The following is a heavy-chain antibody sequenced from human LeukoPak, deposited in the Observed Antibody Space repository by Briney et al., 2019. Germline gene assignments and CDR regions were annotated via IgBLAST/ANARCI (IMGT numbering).Heavy chain of an antibody. D-gene: IGHD1-20*01. CDR2: ISSSSSYI. Sequence: GGSLRLSCAASGFTFSSYSMNWVRQAPGKGLEWVSSISSSSSYIYYADSVKGRFTISRDNPKNSLYLQMNSLRAEDTAVYYCARACITGRWDYFDYWGQGTLVTVSS. CDR3: ARACITGRWDYFDY. CDR1: GFTFSSYS. J-gene: IGHJ4*02. V-gene: IGHV3-21*01.